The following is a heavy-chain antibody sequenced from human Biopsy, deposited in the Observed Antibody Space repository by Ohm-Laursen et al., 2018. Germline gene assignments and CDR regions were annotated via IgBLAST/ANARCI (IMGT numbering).Heavy chain of an antibody. D-gene: IGHD4-17*01. J-gene: IGHJ4*02. CDR2: INTSGSST. V-gene: IGHV3-23*01. CDR3: AKPADSYGSEFYFDY. Sequence: SLRLSCTASGVTLSSYTMNWVRQAPGKGLEWVSVINTSGSSTHYAVSVKGRFTISRDNSKNTLYLRMNSLRAEDTAVHYCAKPADSYGSEFYFDYWGQGTLVTVSS. CDR1: GVTLSSYT.